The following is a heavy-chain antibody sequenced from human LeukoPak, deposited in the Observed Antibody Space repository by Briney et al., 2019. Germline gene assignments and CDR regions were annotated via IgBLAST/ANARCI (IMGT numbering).Heavy chain of an antibody. CDR1: GYTFTGYY. D-gene: IGHD3-10*01. V-gene: IGHV1-2*02. CDR2: IDPDTGGT. CDR3: ARGSGPRVYET. Sequence: ASVSVSCRASGYTFTGYYMHWVRQAPGQGLEWVGWIDPDTGGTHYGQKFQGRVSMTRDASISTAYMELSRLRSDDTAVYFCARGSGPRVYETWGQGTLVTASS. J-gene: IGHJ1*01.